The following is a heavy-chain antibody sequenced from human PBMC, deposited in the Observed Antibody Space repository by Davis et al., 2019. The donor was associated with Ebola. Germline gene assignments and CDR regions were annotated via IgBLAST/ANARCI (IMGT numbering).Heavy chain of an antibody. J-gene: IGHJ4*02. CDR1: GGSVGSGTYY. CDR2: IYYSGST. CDR3: ATSGKAPDY. Sequence: MPSETLSLTCTVSGGSVGSGTYYWNWIRQPPGKGPEWIACIYYSGSTNYNPSLKSRVTISVDTSKNQFSLKLRSVTAADTAVYYCATSGKAPDYWGQGTLVTVSS. V-gene: IGHV4-61*01.